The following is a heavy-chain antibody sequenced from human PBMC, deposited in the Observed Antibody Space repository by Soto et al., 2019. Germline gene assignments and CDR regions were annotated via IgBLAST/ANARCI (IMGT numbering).Heavy chain of an antibody. J-gene: IGHJ4*02. D-gene: IGHD2-15*01. CDR1: GGSISSSSYY. CDR3: ARHPEGYCSGGSCWDYFDY. V-gene: IGHV4-39*01. Sequence: PSETLSLTCTVSGGSISSSSYYWGWIRQPPGKGLEWIGSIYYSGSTYYNPSLKSRVTISVDTSKNQFSLKLSSVTAADTAVYYCARHPEGYCSGGSCWDYFDYWGQGTLVTVSS. CDR2: IYYSGST.